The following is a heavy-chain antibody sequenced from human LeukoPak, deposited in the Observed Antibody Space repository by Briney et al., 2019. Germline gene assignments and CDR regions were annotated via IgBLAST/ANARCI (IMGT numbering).Heavy chain of an antibody. V-gene: IGHV3-7*03. CDR1: GFTLSNHW. CDR3: ARNNGMDV. CDR2: VNRDGSET. J-gene: IGHJ6*02. Sequence: GGSLRLSCAASGFTLSNHWMTWVRQVPGRGPEWVANVNRDGSETYYLDSVKGRFTIPKDNAKNSLYLQMSSLRAEDTALYHCARNNGMDVWGQGTTVIVSS.